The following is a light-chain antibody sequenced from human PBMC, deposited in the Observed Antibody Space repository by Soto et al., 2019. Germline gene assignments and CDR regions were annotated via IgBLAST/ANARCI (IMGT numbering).Light chain of an antibody. CDR3: QQSYSTPRT. J-gene: IGKJ1*01. V-gene: IGKV1-39*01. CDR2: AAS. Sequence: DIQMTQSPSSLSASVGDRVTITCRASQSISSYLNWYQQKPGRAPKFLIYAASSLQSGVPSRFGGSGSGTDFTLTISSLQPEDFATYYCQQSYSTPRTFGQGTKVDI. CDR1: QSISSY.